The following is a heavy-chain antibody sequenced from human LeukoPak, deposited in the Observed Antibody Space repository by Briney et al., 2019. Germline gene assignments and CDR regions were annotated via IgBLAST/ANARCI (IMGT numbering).Heavy chain of an antibody. J-gene: IGHJ6*02. CDR1: GGSISSGGYY. V-gene: IGHV4-31*03. Sequence: SQTLSLTCTVSGGSISSGGYYWSWIRQHPGKGLEWIGYIYYSGSTYYNPSLKSRVTISVDTSKNQFSLKVSSVTAADTAIYYCTRGMTNNYYFAMDVWGQGTTVTVSS. D-gene: IGHD2-8*01. CDR2: IYYSGST. CDR3: TRGMTNNYYFAMDV.